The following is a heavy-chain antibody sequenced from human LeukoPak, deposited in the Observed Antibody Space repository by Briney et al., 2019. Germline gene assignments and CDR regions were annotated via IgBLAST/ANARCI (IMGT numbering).Heavy chain of an antibody. Sequence: GGSLRLSCAASGFTFDDYAMHWVRQAPGKGLEWVSGISWNSGSIGYADSVKGRFTISRDNAKNSLYLQMDSLRPEDTALYYCAKDIVGSAMTGIDYWGQGTLVTVSS. CDR1: GFTFDDYA. CDR3: AKDIVGSAMTGIDY. V-gene: IGHV3-9*01. J-gene: IGHJ4*02. D-gene: IGHD1-1*01. CDR2: ISWNSGSI.